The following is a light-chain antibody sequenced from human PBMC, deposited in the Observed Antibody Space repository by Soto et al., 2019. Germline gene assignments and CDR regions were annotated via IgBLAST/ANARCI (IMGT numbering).Light chain of an antibody. CDR2: GAS. J-gene: IGKJ2*01. Sequence: EIVMTQSPATLSVSPGDRAALSCRASQSINTNLAWYQQKPGQAPRVLIYGASTRATGVPARFSGSGSGTEFTHTLSSMQSEDFAVYDCQQYNDCHPGYTFGQGTKLEIK. V-gene: IGKV3-15*01. CDR3: QQYNDCHPGYT. CDR1: QSINTN.